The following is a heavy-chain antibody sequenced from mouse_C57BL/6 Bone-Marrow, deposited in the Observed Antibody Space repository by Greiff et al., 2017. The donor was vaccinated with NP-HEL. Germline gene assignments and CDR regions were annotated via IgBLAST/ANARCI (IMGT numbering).Heavy chain of an antibody. CDR1: GYTFTDYE. Sequence: VQLQQSGAELVRPGASVTLSCKASGYTFTDYEMHWVKQTPVHGLEWIGAIDPETGGTAYNQKFKGKAILTADKSSSTAYMELRSLTSEDSAVYDCTRWGGYDGPGAMGYWGQGTSVTVSS. CDR3: TRWGGYDGPGAMGY. V-gene: IGHV1-15*01. J-gene: IGHJ4*01. CDR2: IDPETGGT. D-gene: IGHD2-2*01.